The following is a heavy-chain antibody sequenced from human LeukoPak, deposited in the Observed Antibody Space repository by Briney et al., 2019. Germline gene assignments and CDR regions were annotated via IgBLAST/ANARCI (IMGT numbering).Heavy chain of an antibody. V-gene: IGHV1-69*05. CDR2: IIPIFGTA. J-gene: IGHJ5*02. Sequence: SVKVSCKASGGTFSSYAISWVRQAPGQGLEWMGGIIPIFGTANYAQKFQGRVTITTDESTSTAYMELSSLRSEDTAVYYCARITIFGVAQSREGYNWFDPWGQGTLVTVSS. D-gene: IGHD3-3*01. CDR3: ARITIFGVAQSREGYNWFDP. CDR1: GGTFSSYA.